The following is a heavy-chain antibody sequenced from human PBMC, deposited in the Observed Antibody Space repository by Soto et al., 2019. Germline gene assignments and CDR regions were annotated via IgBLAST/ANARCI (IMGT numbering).Heavy chain of an antibody. V-gene: IGHV4-4*02. CDR3: ASDPYYYDSSGYCYRSYYFDH. CDR2: IYHSGST. J-gene: IGHJ4*02. D-gene: IGHD3-22*01. Sequence: QVQLQESGPGLVKPSGTLSLTCAASGVSISSSNWWSWVRQPPGKGLEWIGEIYHSGSTNYNPSLKRRVTISVDKSRNEFSLKLSSVTAADTAVYYCASDPYYYDSSGYCYRSYYFDHWGQGTLVTVSS. CDR1: GVSISSSNW.